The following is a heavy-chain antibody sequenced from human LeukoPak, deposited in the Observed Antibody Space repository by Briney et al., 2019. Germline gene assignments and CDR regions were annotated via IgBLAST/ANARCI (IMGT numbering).Heavy chain of an antibody. CDR2: IYHSGST. D-gene: IGHD4-23*01. CDR3: ARYYGGNHDY. J-gene: IGHJ4*02. Sequence: PSETLSLTCTVSGYSISSGYYWGWIRQPPGKGLEWIGSIYHSGSTYYNPSLKSRVTISVDTSKNQFSLKLSSVTAADTAVYYCARYYGGNHDYWGQGTLVTVSS. V-gene: IGHV4-38-2*02. CDR1: GYSISSGYY.